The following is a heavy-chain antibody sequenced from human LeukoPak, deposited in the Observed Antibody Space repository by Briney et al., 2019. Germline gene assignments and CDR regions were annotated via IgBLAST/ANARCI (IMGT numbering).Heavy chain of an antibody. CDR1: GVSISSSSYY. CDR3: ARRPMVVTAREDY. V-gene: IGHV4-39*01. CDR2: IYYSGST. J-gene: IGHJ4*02. Sequence: PSETLSLTCTVSGVSISSSSYYWGWIRQPPGKGLEWIGSIYYSGSTYYNPSLKSRVTISVDTSKNQFSLKLSSVTAADTAVYYCARRPMVVTAREDYWGQGTLVTVSS. D-gene: IGHD2-21*02.